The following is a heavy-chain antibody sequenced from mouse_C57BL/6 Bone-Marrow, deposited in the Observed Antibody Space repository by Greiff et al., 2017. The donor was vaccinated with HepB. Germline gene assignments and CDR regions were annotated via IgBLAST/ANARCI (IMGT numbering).Heavy chain of an antibody. D-gene: IGHD1-1*01. CDR2: IDPSDSET. CDR1: GYTFTSYW. J-gene: IGHJ1*03. V-gene: IGHV1-52*01. CDR3: ARDYGSSQGYFDV. Sequence: QVQLQQPGAELVRPGSSVKLSCKASGYTFTSYWMHWVKQRPIQGLEWIGNIDPSDSETHYNQKFKDKATLTVDKSSSKAYMQLSSLTSEDSAVYYCARDYGSSQGYFDVWGTGTTVTVSS.